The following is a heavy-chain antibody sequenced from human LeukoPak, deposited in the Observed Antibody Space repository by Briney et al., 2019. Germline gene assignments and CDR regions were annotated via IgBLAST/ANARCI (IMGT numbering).Heavy chain of an antibody. V-gene: IGHV4-4*08. CDR3: ATEEGLSGWYTK. CDR2: IYYSGST. J-gene: IGHJ4*02. D-gene: IGHD6-19*01. CDR1: GGSISSYY. Sequence: SETLSLTCTVSGGSISSYYWSWIRQPPGKGLEWIGYIYYSGSTNYKPSLKSRVTISVDTSKNQFSLKLSSVTAADTAVYYCATEEGLSGWYTKWGQGTLVTVSS.